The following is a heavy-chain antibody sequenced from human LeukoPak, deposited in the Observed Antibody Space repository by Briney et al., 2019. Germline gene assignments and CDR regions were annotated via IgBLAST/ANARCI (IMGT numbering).Heavy chain of an antibody. J-gene: IGHJ4*02. CDR3: AKDGRSRTFYVDIEY. Sequence: GGSLRVSCEASGFSFSLYGMHWVRQAPGKGLEGVAVISNDGDSEYYSDSVKGRFTISRDKAKDPLYLQMVSLRRDDTAVYFCAKDGRSRTFYVDIEYWGQGTLVAVSS. D-gene: IGHD3-16*01. CDR1: GFSFSLYG. CDR2: ISNDGDSE. V-gene: IGHV3-30*18.